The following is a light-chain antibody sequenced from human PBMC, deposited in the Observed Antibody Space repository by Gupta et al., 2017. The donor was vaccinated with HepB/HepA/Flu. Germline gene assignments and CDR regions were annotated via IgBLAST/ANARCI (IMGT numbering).Light chain of an antibody. V-gene: IGLV1-44*01. CDR2: SNN. CDR1: NSNVGSNT. J-gene: IGLJ1*01. CDR3: AAWDDSLNGYV. Sequence: QSVLTQPHSASGTPGQRVTFSCSGDNSNVGSNTVDWYQQLPGTAPKLVIYSNNRRASGVPDRVSGSKSGTSVSLAISGLQSEDEADYYCAAWDDSLNGYVFGSGTKVTVL.